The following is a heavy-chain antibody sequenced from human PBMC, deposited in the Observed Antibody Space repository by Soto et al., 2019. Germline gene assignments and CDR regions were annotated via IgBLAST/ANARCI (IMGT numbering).Heavy chain of an antibody. CDR2: MNQDGSEI. J-gene: IGHJ4*02. D-gene: IGHD3-10*01. V-gene: IGHV3-7*01. CDR3: ARDFTYQHFDH. Sequence: GGSLRLACVVSGFTFSSFWMCWIRQAPGKGLEWVANMNQDGSEIAYVDSVKGRFTVSRDNAKNSVYLQMNSLTVEDTAVYFCARDFTYQHFDHWGQGALVTVS. CDR1: GFTFSSFW.